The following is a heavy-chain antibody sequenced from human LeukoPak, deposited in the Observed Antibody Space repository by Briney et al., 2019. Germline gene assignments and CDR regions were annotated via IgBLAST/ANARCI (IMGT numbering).Heavy chain of an antibody. CDR1: GGSISNYY. CDR2: IYTSGTT. J-gene: IGHJ2*01. CDR3: ARDGSYVAVENWYFDL. D-gene: IGHD6-19*01. Sequence: PSETLSLTCTVSGGSISNYYWSWIRQPAGKGLEWIGRIYTSGTTHYNPSLKSRVTMSVDTSKNQFSLNLSSVTAADTAVYYCARDGSYVAVENWYFDLWGRGTLVTVSS. V-gene: IGHV4-4*07.